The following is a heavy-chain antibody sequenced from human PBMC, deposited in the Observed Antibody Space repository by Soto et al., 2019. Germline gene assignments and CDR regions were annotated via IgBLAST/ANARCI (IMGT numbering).Heavy chain of an antibody. CDR2: FDPEDSET. D-gene: IGHD2-2*01. CDR1: GYTLTELS. J-gene: IGHJ3*01. Sequence: ASVKVSCKVSGYTLTELSMHWVRQAPGKGLEWMGGFDPEDSETISAQKFQGRVTLTEDKSTSTAFMELTSLTSDYTAVYYCSIGSWSAETFDVWGQGTMVTVSS. CDR3: SIGSWSAETFDV. V-gene: IGHV1-24*01.